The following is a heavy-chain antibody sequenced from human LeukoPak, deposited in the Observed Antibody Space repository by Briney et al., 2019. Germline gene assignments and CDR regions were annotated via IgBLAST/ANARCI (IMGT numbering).Heavy chain of an antibody. CDR2: INHSGST. J-gene: IGHJ4*02. D-gene: IGHD3-10*01. CDR1: GGSFSGYY. Sequence: SETLSLTCAVYGGSFSGYYWSWIRQPPGKGLEWIGEINHSGSTNYNPSLKSRVTISVDTSKNQFSLKLSSVTAADTAVYYCARDRRVWFGELLPFDYWGQGTLVTVSS. CDR3: ARDRRVWFGELLPFDY. V-gene: IGHV4-34*01.